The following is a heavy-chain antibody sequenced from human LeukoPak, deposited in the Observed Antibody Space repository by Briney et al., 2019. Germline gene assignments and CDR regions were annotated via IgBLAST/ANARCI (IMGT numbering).Heavy chain of an antibody. CDR3: AKGPYSSGWSPFDY. D-gene: IGHD6-19*01. Sequence: GGSWSLSVAAPGFPFSSYAMSWVRQAPGKGLEWVSGISGSGGTTNYGDSVKGRFTISRDNSENTLYLQMNSLRAEDTAIYYCAKGPYSSGWSPFDYWGQGTLVTVSS. V-gene: IGHV3-23*01. CDR2: ISGSGGTT. CDR1: GFPFSSYA. J-gene: IGHJ4*02.